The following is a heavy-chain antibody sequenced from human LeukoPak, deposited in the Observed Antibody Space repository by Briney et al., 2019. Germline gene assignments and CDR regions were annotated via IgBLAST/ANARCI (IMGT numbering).Heavy chain of an antibody. CDR2: LYSAGRT. Sequence: GGPRRPSFAPSGFTRSRNYMSWFPGPPGKGLDWVSLLYSAGRTFYADSVRGRFTISRDNSKNTLYLQMNSLRAEDTAVYYCAKEVEDIVLVVYASPPNWFDPWGQGTLVTVSS. CDR3: AKEVEDIVLVVYASPPNWFDP. J-gene: IGHJ5*02. CDR1: GFTRSRNY. D-gene: IGHD2-8*02. V-gene: IGHV3-53*01.